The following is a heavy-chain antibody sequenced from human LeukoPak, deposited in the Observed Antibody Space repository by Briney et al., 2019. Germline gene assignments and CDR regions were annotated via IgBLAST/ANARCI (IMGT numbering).Heavy chain of an antibody. CDR3: ARGRHCSGGSCYSSYYYYYGMDV. D-gene: IGHD2-15*01. J-gene: IGHJ6*02. V-gene: IGHV3-21*04. CDR2: ISSSSSYI. CDR1: GFTFSSYS. Sequence: GGSLRLSCAASGFTFSSYSMNWVRQAPGKGLEWVSSISSSSSYIYYADSVKGRFTISRDNAKNSLYLQMNSLRAEDTAVYYCARGRHCSGGSCYSSYYYYYGMDVWGQGTTVTVSS.